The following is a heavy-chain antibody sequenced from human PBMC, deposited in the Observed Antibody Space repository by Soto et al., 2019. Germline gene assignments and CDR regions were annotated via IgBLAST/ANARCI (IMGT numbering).Heavy chain of an antibody. D-gene: IGHD4-17*01. CDR3: ARIISSTTVPYFDY. CDR1: GGSISSGGYY. Sequence: SETLSLTCTVSGGSISSGGYYWSWIRQHPGKGLEWIGYIYYSGSTYYNPSLKSRVTISVGTSKNQFSLKLSSVTAADTAVYYCARIISSTTVPYFDYWGQGTLVTVSS. J-gene: IGHJ4*02. V-gene: IGHV4-31*03. CDR2: IYYSGST.